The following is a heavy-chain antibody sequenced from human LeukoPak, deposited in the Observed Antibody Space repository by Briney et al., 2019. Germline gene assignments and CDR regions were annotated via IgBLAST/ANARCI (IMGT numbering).Heavy chain of an antibody. CDR3: AREGYYEPDY. J-gene: IGHJ4*02. D-gene: IGHD3-16*01. CDR1: GFSFNTYS. V-gene: IGHV3-21*01. CDR2: ISRTSEST. Sequence: PGGSLRLSCAASGFSFNTYSMTWVRQAPGKGLEWVSIISRTSESTFYADSVKGRFTISRDNAKNSLYLQMNSLRAEDTAVYYCAREGYYEPDYWGQGTLVTVSS.